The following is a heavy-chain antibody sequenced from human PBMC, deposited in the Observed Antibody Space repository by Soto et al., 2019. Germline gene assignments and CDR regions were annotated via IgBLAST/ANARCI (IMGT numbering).Heavy chain of an antibody. D-gene: IGHD4-17*01. J-gene: IGHJ6*02. CDR2: ISAYNGNT. V-gene: IGHV1-18*01. CDR1: GYTFTSYG. CDR3: ARETTTVTTNTVYYGMDV. Sequence: ASVKVSCKASGYTFTSYGISWVRQAPGQGLEWMGWISAYNGNTNYAQKLQGRVTMTTDTSTSTAYMELRSLRSDDTAVYYCARETTTVTTNTVYYGMDVWGQGTTVTVSS.